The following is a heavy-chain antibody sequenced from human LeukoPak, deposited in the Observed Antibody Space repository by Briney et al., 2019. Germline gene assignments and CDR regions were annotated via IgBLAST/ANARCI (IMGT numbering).Heavy chain of an antibody. CDR2: INHSGST. CDR1: GGSFSGYY. Sequence: SETLSLTCAVYGGSFSGYYWSWIRQPPGKGLEWIGEINHSGSTNYNPSLKSRVTISVDTSKNQFSLKLSSVTAADTAVYYCARDLGYGDYIWFDPWGQGTLVTVSS. D-gene: IGHD4-17*01. J-gene: IGHJ5*02. V-gene: IGHV4-34*01. CDR3: ARDLGYGDYIWFDP.